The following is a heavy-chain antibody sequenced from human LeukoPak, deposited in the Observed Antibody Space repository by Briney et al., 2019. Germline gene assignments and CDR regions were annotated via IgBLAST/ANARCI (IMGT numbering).Heavy chain of an antibody. CDR1: GGSIRGYY. V-gene: IGHV4-59*08. Sequence: SETLSLTCSVSGGSIRGYYWSWIRQPPGKGLEWIAYIYYSGTTNYNPSLKSRVTISVDASNNQFSLRLSSVTAADTAVYYCARQNDYYHYMDVWGKGTTVTVSS. J-gene: IGHJ6*03. CDR2: IYYSGTT. CDR3: ARQNDYYHYMDV. D-gene: IGHD1-1*01.